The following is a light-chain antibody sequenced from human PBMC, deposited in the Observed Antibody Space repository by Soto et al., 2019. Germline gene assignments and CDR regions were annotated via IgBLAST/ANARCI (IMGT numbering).Light chain of an antibody. J-gene: IGLJ3*02. CDR3: VLYMGSGIWV. CDR1: SGSVSINYY. Sequence: QTVVTQEPSFSVSPGRTVTLTCGLTSGSVSINYYPSWYQQTPGQAPRTLIYSTNTRSSGVPDRFSGSILGNKAALTITGAQADDESDYCCVLYMGSGIWVFGGGTKVTVL. CDR2: STN. V-gene: IGLV8-61*01.